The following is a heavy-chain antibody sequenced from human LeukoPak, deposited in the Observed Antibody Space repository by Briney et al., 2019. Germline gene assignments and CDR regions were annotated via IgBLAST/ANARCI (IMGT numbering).Heavy chain of an antibody. CDR1: EFTFSDYY. CDR3: ARLRYSFLYGSGSYGVDY. CDR2: ISYSGDTI. J-gene: IGHJ4*02. Sequence: GGSLRLSCAASEFTFSDYYMSWIRQAPGKGLEWVSYISYSGDTIYYADSVKGRFTISRDNTKNSLYLQMNSLRAEDTAVYYCARLRYSFLYGSGSYGVDYWGQGTLVTVSS. V-gene: IGHV3-11*04. D-gene: IGHD3-10*01.